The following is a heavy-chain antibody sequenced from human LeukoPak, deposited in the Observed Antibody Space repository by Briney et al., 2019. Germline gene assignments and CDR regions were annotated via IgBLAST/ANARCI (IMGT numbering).Heavy chain of an antibody. CDR2: IRYDGSNK. Sequence: GGSLRLSCAASGFTFSTYAMNWVRKAPGKGLEWVAFIRYDGSNKYYADSVKGRFTISRDSSKNTLYLQMNSLRAEDTAVYYCAKDSTIGEYFQHWGQGTLVTVSS. D-gene: IGHD4/OR15-4a*01. V-gene: IGHV3-30*02. CDR3: AKDSTIGEYFQH. J-gene: IGHJ1*01. CDR1: GFTFSTYA.